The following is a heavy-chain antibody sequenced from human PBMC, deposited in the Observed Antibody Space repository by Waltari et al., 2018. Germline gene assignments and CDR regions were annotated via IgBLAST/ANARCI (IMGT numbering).Heavy chain of an antibody. CDR3: ARGKNYYDSSGYPQDYYYMDV. CDR1: GGSISRYY. CDR2: IYTSGST. J-gene: IGHJ6*03. Sequence: QVQLQESGPGLVKPSETLSLPCPVSGGSISRYYWSWIRPPAGTGLEWIGRIYTSGSTNYDPSLKSRVTMSVDTSKNQFSLKLSSVTAADTAVYYCARGKNYYDSSGYPQDYYYMDVWGKGTTVTVSS. D-gene: IGHD3-22*01. V-gene: IGHV4-4*07.